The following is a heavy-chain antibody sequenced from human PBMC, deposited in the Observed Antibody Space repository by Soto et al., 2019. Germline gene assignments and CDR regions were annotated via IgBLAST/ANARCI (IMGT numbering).Heavy chain of an antibody. J-gene: IGHJ3*02. CDR3: ATDFYGSGSLGGDAFDI. V-gene: IGHV1-18*01. CDR2: ISSYNSNT. Sequence: ASVKVSCKASGYTFISYGISSVRQAPGQGLEWMGWISSYNSNTHYAQKRQGRVTMTTHTSTSTAYMELRSLRSDDTAVYYCATDFYGSGSLGGDAFDIWGQGTMVTV. D-gene: IGHD3-10*01. CDR1: GYTFISYG.